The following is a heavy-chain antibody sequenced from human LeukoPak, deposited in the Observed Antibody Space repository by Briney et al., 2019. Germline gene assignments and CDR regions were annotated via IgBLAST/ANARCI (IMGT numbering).Heavy chain of an antibody. CDR3: ARLLDY. CDR1: XXSXXXGGYX. J-gene: IGHJ4*02. Sequence: SXXSXXXGGYXWSWIRQHPGKGLEWIGYIYYSGSTYYNPSLKSRVTISVDTSKNQFSLKLSSVTAADTAVYYCARLLDYWGQGTLVTVSS. V-gene: IGHV4-31*02. CDR2: IYYSGST.